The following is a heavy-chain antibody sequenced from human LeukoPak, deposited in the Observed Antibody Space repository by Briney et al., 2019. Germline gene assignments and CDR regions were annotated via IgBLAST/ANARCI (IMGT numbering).Heavy chain of an antibody. CDR3: ARDGLPATVANWFDP. D-gene: IGHD2-15*01. CDR2: ISRNGIYI. Sequence: GGSLRLSCAASGFTFNDYTMNWVRQAPGKGLEWVSSISRNGIYIKYVDSVKGRFTVSRDNAKNSLYLQMNSLRAEDTAVYYCARDGLPATVANWFDPWGQGTLVTVSS. CDR1: GFTFNDYT. J-gene: IGHJ5*02. V-gene: IGHV3-21*01.